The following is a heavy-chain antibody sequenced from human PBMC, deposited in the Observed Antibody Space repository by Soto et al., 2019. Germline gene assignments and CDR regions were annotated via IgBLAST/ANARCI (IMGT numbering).Heavy chain of an antibody. D-gene: IGHD3-10*01. V-gene: IGHV4-31*03. J-gene: IGHJ3*02. Sequence: QVQLQESGPGLVKPSQTLSLTCTVSGGSISSGGYYWSWIRQHPGKGLEWIGYIYCSGSTYYNPSLKSRVTISVDTSKNQFSLKLSSVTAADTAVYYCARVGSGDSHNAFDIWGQGTMVTVSS. CDR2: IYCSGST. CDR1: GGSISSGGYY. CDR3: ARVGSGDSHNAFDI.